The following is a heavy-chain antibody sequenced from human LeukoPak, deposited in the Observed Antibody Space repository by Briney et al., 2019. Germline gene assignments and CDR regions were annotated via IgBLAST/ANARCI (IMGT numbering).Heavy chain of an antibody. CDR2: IRSKAYRGTT. Sequence: PGRSLRLSCRGSGFTFGDHAMSGVGQAPGKGGEGVGFIRSKAYRGTTEYAASVKGRFTISRDDSASIAYLQMNSLKTEDTAVYYCARGPIQLWIHNAMDVWGQGTTVTVSS. V-gene: IGHV3-49*04. CDR1: GFTFGDHA. D-gene: IGHD5-18*01. J-gene: IGHJ6*02. CDR3: ARGPIQLWIHNAMDV.